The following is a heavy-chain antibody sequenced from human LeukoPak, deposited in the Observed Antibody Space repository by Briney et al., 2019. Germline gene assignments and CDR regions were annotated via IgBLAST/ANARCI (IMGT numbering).Heavy chain of an antibody. D-gene: IGHD3-3*01. CDR2: INPNSGGT. CDR1: GYTFTGYY. Sequence: GASVKVSCKASGYTFTGYYMHWVRQAPGQGLEWMGWINPNSGGTNYAQKFQGRVTMTRDTSISTAYMELSRLRSDDTAVYYCARGITIFGVFIIDFDYWGQGTLVTVSS. J-gene: IGHJ4*02. CDR3: ARGITIFGVFIIDFDY. V-gene: IGHV1-2*02.